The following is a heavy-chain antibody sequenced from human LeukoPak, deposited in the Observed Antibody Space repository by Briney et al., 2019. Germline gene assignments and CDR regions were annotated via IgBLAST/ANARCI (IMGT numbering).Heavy chain of an antibody. V-gene: IGHV1-69*13. J-gene: IGHJ6*03. Sequence: GASVKVSCKASGGTFSSYAISWVRQAPGQGLEWMGGIIPIFGTANYAQKFQGRVTITADESTSTAYMELCSLRSEDTAVYYCASTTVSYYYMDVWGKGTTVTISS. CDR1: GGTFSSYA. CDR2: IIPIFGTA. CDR3: ASTTVSYYYMDV. D-gene: IGHD4-17*01.